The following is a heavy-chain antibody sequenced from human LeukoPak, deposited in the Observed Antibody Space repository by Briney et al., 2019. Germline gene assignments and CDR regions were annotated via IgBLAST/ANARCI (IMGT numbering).Heavy chain of an antibody. CDR2: IYHRESG. CDR1: GKSVTTGYY. CDR3: ARALQYCTSGCAYLFDY. D-gene: IGHD2-8*01. Sequence: PSETLSLTCDVSGKSVTTGYYWAWIRQPPGKALEWIGIIYHRESGHYQPSLKSRVSMAVDTSKNQFSLRLSAVTAADTAVYDCARALQYCTSGCAYLFDYWGQGTLVAVSS. J-gene: IGHJ4*02. V-gene: IGHV4-38-2*01.